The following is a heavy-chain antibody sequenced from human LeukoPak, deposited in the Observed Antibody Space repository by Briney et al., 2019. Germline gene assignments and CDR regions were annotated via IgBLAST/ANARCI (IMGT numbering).Heavy chain of an antibody. Sequence: GGSLRLSCAAAGFTFSNYWMHWVRQAPGKGLVWVSRIKSDGRTNYADSVKGRFTISRDNAKNTVSLQMNSLRAEDTGVYYCARAPSEIGGYFPEYFRHWGQGALVTVSS. D-gene: IGHD3-22*01. V-gene: IGHV3-74*01. CDR2: IKSDGRT. CDR3: ARAPSEIGGYFPEYFRH. CDR1: GFTFSNYW. J-gene: IGHJ1*01.